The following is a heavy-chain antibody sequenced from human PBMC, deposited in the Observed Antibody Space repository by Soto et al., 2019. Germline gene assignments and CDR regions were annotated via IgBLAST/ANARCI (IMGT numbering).Heavy chain of an antibody. D-gene: IGHD6-19*01. J-gene: IGHJ6*02. V-gene: IGHV1-58*01. CDR1: GFTFTSSA. Sequence: SVKFSCKASGFTFTSSAVQWVRQARGQRLEWIGWIVVGSGNTNYAQKFQERVTITRDMSTSTAYMELGSLRSEDTAVYYCAAESAPIAVAGTYYYYGMDVWGQGTTVTVSS. CDR2: IVVGSGNT. CDR3: AAESAPIAVAGTYYYYGMDV.